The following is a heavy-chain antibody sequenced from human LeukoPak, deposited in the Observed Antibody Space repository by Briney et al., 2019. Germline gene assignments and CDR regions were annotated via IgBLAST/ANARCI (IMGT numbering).Heavy chain of an antibody. J-gene: IGHJ3*02. D-gene: IGHD6-19*01. Sequence: SETLSLTCTVSGGSISSYYWSWIRQPPGKGLEWIGYIHYSWSTKFNPSLQSRVTISVDTSKNQFSLRLNSVTAADTAVYYCAMGVPQWLVPPRAFDIWGQGTMVTVSS. V-gene: IGHV4-59*01. CDR1: GGSISSYY. CDR2: IHYSWST. CDR3: AMGVPQWLVPPRAFDI.